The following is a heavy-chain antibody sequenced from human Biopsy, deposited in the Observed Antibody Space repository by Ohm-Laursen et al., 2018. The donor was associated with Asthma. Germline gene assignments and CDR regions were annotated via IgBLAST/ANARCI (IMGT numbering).Heavy chain of an antibody. CDR1: GFTFRSYA. CDR3: ARDRGIAAAGTEFDY. D-gene: IGHD6-13*01. J-gene: IGHJ4*02. CDR2: GGSYYDGGLK. Sequence: RSLRLSCAASGFTFRSYAMYWVRQAPGKGLEWVAVGGSYYDGGLKYYADSVKGRFTISRDNAKNSLYLQMNSLRAEDTAVYYCARDRGIAAAGTEFDYWGQGTLVTVSS. V-gene: IGHV3-30-3*01.